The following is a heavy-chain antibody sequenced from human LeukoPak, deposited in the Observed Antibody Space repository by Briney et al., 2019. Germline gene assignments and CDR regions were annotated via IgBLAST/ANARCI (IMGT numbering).Heavy chain of an antibody. CDR2: IRFDGSNK. CDR3: APVVRDGYNYSDY. V-gene: IGHV3-30*02. CDR1: GFTFSNYG. J-gene: IGHJ4*02. D-gene: IGHD5-24*01. Sequence: GGSLRLSCAASGFTFSNYGTHWVRQAPGKGLEWVAFIRFDGSNKYYADSVKGRFTISRDNSKNTLYLQMNSLRAEDTAVYYCAPVVRDGYNYSDYWGQGTLVTVSS.